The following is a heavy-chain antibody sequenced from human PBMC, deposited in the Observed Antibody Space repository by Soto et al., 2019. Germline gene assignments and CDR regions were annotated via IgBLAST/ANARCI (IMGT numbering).Heavy chain of an antibody. CDR3: ARSPNYYYYGFDV. CDR2: IYYSGST. V-gene: IGHV4-61*08. D-gene: IGHD3-10*01. Sequence: ETLSLTWAVSGGSASSGDHFWSWLRQSPGKRLEWIAYIYYSGSTNYNPSLKSRATISVDTSKRQASLTPTAMAAADAALYYCARSPNYYYYGFDVWGQGTGVSVYS. CDR1: GGSASSGDHF. J-gene: IGHJ6*02.